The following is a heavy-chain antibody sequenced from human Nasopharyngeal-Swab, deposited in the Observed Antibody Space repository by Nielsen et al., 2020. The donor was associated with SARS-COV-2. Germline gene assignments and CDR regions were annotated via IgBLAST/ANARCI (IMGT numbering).Heavy chain of an antibody. D-gene: IGHD2-21*01. CDR1: GFTFSSYG. Sequence: GGSLRLSCAASGFTFSSYGMHWVRQAPGKGLEWVAVISYDGSNKYYADSVKGRFTISRDNSKNTLYLQMNSLRAEDTAVYYCAKVKTRAPHIVVVMCFDYWGQGTLVTVSS. CDR3: AKVKTRAPHIVVVMCFDY. J-gene: IGHJ4*02. V-gene: IGHV3-30*18. CDR2: ISYDGSNK.